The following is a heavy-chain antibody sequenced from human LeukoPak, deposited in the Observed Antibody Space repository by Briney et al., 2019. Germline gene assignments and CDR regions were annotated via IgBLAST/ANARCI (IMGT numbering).Heavy chain of an antibody. D-gene: IGHD3-22*01. V-gene: IGHV4-59*01. CDR1: GGSISSYY. CDR2: IYYSGST. J-gene: IGHJ4*02. Sequence: SETLSLTCTVSGGSISSYYWSWIRQPPGKGLEWIGYIYYSGSTNYNPSLKSRVTISVDTSKNQFSLKLSSVTAADTAVYYCASSLYDSSGYPTFFFWGQGTLVTVSS. CDR3: ASSLYDSSGYPTFFF.